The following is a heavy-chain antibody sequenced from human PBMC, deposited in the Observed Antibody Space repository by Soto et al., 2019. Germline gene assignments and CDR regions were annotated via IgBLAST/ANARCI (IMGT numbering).Heavy chain of an antibody. CDR2: ISHDGSTN. V-gene: IGHV3-30-3*01. CDR3: ARDTLYSSRAY. CDR1: VFKLSSYA. D-gene: IGHD6-19*01. J-gene: IGHJ4*02. Sequence: HPGGSLRLSCAASVFKLSSYAMHWVRQAPGKGLEWVGVISHDGSTNSYTDSVKGRFTISRDISQNTLYLQMNSLKVEDTALYYCARDTLYSSRAYWGQGTLVTVS.